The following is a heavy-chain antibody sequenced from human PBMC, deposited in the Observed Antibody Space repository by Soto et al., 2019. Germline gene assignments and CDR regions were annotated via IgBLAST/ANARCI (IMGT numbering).Heavy chain of an antibody. CDR2: INPNSGGT. J-gene: IGHJ6*02. Sequence: GASVKVSCKASGYTFTGYYMHWVRQAPGQGLEWMGWINPNSGGTNYAQKFQGWVTMTRDTSISTAYMGLSRLRSDDTAVYYCARVGTGTPDNYYYYGMDVWGQGTTVTVSS. CDR3: ARVGTGTPDNYYYYGMDV. D-gene: IGHD1-1*01. CDR1: GYTFTGYY. V-gene: IGHV1-2*04.